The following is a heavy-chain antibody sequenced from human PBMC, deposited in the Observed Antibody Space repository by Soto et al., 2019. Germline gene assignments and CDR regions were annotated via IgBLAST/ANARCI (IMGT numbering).Heavy chain of an antibody. V-gene: IGHV1-2*02. Sequence: ASVKVSCKASGYTFTGYYMPWVRQAPGQGLEWMGWHNPNSGGTNYAQKFQGRVTMTRDTSISTAYMELSRLRSDDTAVYYCARARIAARPPFDYWGQGTLVTVAS. D-gene: IGHD6-6*01. J-gene: IGHJ4*02. CDR3: ARARIAARPPFDY. CDR2: HNPNSGGT. CDR1: GYTFTGYY.